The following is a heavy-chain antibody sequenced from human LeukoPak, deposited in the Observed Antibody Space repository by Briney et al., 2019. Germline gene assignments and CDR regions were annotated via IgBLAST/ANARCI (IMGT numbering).Heavy chain of an antibody. CDR3: ARGSGDWTYYFDY. J-gene: IGHJ4*02. V-gene: IGHV4-38-2*02. D-gene: IGHD2-21*02. Sequence: SETLSLTCTVSGYPISSGYLWGWIRQPPGKGLEWIGSTYHGGVTYSNPSLKSRVIISEDTSKNQFSLKLSSVTAADTAVYYCARGSGDWTYYFDYWGQGTLVTVSS. CDR1: GYPISSGYL. CDR2: TYHGGVT.